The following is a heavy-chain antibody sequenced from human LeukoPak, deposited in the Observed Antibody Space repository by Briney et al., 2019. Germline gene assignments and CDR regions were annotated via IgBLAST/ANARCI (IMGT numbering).Heavy chain of an antibody. CDR3: ARGDTMILFDAFDI. CDR2: IYTSGST. J-gene: IGHJ3*02. V-gene: IGHV4-4*07. Sequence: SETLSLTCTGSGGSISSYYWSWIRQPAGKGLEWIGRIYTSGSTNYNPSLKSRVTMSVDTSKNQFSLKLSSVTAADTAVYYCARGDTMILFDAFDIWGQGTMVTVSS. CDR1: GGSISSYY. D-gene: IGHD3-22*01.